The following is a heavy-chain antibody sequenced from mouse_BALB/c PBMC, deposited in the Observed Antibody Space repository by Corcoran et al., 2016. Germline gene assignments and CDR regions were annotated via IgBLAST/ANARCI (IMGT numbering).Heavy chain of an antibody. CDR1: GYTFTTAG. D-gene: IGHD4-1*02. V-gene: IGHV9-4*02. CDR2: INTHSGVP. J-gene: IGHJ2*01. CDR3: ARSPPIGTGFDY. Sequence: QIQLVQSGPELKKPGETVRISCKASGYTFTTAGMQWVQKMPGKGLKWIGWINTHSGVPKYAEDFKGRFAFSLETSASTAYLQISNLKNEDTATYFCARSPPIGTGFDYWGQGTTLTVSS.